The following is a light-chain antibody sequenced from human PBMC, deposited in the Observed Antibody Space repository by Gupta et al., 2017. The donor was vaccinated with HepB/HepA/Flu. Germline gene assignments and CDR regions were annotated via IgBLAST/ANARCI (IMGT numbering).Light chain of an antibody. J-gene: IGKJ4*01. CDR3: QHYCSSFIT. Sequence: ENVLTQSPGTLSLSPGERATRSCRASHSVNRNYLAWYQQKPGQAPRLLIYDTSARATGIADRFSGSGSGTDFTLTISRLEPEDSATYYCQHYCSSFITFGRGTKVEIK. V-gene: IGKV3-20*01. CDR2: DTS. CDR1: HSVNRNY.